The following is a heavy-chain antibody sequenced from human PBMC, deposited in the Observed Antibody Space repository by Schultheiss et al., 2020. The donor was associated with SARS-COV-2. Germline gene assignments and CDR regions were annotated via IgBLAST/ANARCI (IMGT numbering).Heavy chain of an antibody. CDR2: IYYSGST. V-gene: IGHV4-39*01. CDR1: GGSFSGYY. CDR3: ARPNWGNYFDY. J-gene: IGHJ4*02. D-gene: IGHD7-27*01. Sequence: GSLRLSCAVYGGSFSGYYWGWIRQPPGKGLEWIGSIYYSGSTYYNPSLKSRVTISVDTSKNQFSLKLSSVTAADTAVYYCARPNWGNYFDYWGQGTLVTVSS.